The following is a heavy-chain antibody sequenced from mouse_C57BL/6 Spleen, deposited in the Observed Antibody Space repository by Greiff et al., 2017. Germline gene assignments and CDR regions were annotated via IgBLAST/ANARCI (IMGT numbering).Heavy chain of an antibody. CDR3: ARDEVYSNFWFAY. Sequence: QVQLQQPGTELVKPGASVKLSCKASGYTFTSYWMHWVKQRPGQGLEWIGKINPSNGGTNYNEKFQSKATLTVDKSSSTAYMQLSSLTSEDSAVYYCARDEVYSNFWFAYWGQGTLVTVSA. J-gene: IGHJ3*01. CDR2: INPSNGGT. CDR1: GYTFTSYW. V-gene: IGHV1-53*01. D-gene: IGHD2-5*01.